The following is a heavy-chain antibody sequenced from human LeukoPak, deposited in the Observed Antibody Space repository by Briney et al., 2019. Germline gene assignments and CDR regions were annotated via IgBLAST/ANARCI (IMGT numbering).Heavy chain of an antibody. V-gene: IGHV4-30-4*08. D-gene: IGHD1-26*01. Sequence: SETLPLTCTVSGDSISSADYYWSWIHQPPGKGLEWIGYIYYSGSTYYNPSLKSRVIISADTSRNQFSLKLSSVTAADTAVYYCARVKYSGSYYGVDYWGQGTLVTVSS. CDR3: ARVKYSGSYYGVDY. CDR2: IYYSGST. CDR1: GDSISSADYY. J-gene: IGHJ4*02.